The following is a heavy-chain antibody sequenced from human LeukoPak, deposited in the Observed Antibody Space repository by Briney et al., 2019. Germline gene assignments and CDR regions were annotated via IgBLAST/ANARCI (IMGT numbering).Heavy chain of an antibody. J-gene: IGHJ4*02. CDR3: ARTNPVYGDYDY. CDR1: GFTFSSYE. V-gene: IGHV3-48*03. D-gene: IGHD4-17*01. CDR2: ISSSGSTI. Sequence: GGSLRLSCAASGFTFSSYEMNWVRQAPGKGLEWVSYISSSGSTIYYADSVKGRFTISRDLARNTLLLQMHSLRADDTAVHYCARTNPVYGDYDYWGQGTLVTVSS.